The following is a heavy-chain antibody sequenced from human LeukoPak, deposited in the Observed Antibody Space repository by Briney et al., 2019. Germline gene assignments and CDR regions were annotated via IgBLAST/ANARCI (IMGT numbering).Heavy chain of an antibody. V-gene: IGHV1-3*01. Sequence: GASVKVSCKTSGYSFTTYAIHWMRQAPGQGPEWMGWINPGNGDAKYLQKFQGRITITRDTSASTAYMELSSLRSEDTAVYYCARGFDPWGQGTLVTVSS. CDR3: ARGFDP. CDR1: GYSFTTYA. J-gene: IGHJ5*02. CDR2: INPGNGDA.